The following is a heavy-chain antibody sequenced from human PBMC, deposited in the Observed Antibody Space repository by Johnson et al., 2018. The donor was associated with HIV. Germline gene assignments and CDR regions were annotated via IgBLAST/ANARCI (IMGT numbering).Heavy chain of an antibody. CDR2: ISSSGSIL. CDR3: ARGPYDYVWGSYRFIGAFDI. J-gene: IGHJ3*02. D-gene: IGHD3-16*02. Sequence: QVQLVESGGDVVQPGRSLRLSCAASGSTFSDYYITWIRPAPGKGLQWIAYISSSGSILYSADSVKGRFTISCDNSKNTLYLQMNSLGAEDTAVYYCARGPYDYVWGSYRFIGAFDIWGQGTMVTVSS. CDR1: GSTFSDYY. V-gene: IGHV3-11*04.